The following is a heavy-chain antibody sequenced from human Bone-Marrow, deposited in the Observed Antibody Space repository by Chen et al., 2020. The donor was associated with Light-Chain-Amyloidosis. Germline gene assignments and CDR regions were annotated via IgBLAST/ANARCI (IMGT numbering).Heavy chain of an antibody. D-gene: IGHD6-19*01. CDR2: IYHSGGT. J-gene: IGHJ4*02. V-gene: IGHV4-4*02. Sequence: GPGLVKPSGTLYLTCAVSGDSLSSSHWWSWVRQPPGKGLEWIGEIYHSGGTNYNPSLKSRVTISVDKSKNQFSLNLSSVTAADTAVYYCARAWGSSSGSLEYWGQGTLVTVSS. CDR1: GDSLSSSHW. CDR3: ARAWGSSSGSLEY.